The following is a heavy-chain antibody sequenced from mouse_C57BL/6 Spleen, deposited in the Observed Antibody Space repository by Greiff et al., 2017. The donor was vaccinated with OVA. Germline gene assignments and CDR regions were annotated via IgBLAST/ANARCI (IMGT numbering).Heavy chain of an antibody. CDR1: GFSLTSYG. V-gene: IGHV2-3*01. CDR2: IWGDGST. CDR3: AKLGRRGYFDY. Sequence: VQRVESGPGLVAPSQSLSITCTVSGFSLTSYGVSWVRQPPGKGLEWLGVIWGDGSTNAPSALISRLSISKDNSKGQVCLKLNSLQTDDTATYYCAKLGRRGYFDYWGQGTTLTVSS. D-gene: IGHD4-1*01. J-gene: IGHJ2*01.